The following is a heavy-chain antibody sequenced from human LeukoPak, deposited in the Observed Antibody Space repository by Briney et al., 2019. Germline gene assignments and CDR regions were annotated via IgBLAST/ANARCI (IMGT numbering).Heavy chain of an antibody. CDR3: ARANTVTHETDWFDP. CDR1: GGTFSSYA. J-gene: IGHJ5*02. CDR2: IIPIFGTA. Sequence: SVKVSCKASGGTFSSYAISWVRQAPGQGVEWMGGIIPIFGTANYAQKFQGRVTITADESTSTAYMELSSLRSEDTAVYYCARANTVTHETDWFDPWGQGTLVTVSS. D-gene: IGHD4-17*01. V-gene: IGHV1-69*13.